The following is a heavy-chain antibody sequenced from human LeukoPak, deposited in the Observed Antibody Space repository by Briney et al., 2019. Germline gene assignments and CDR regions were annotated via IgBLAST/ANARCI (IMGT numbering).Heavy chain of an antibody. J-gene: IGHJ4*02. V-gene: IGHV3-30-3*01. CDR3: ARDRGYILTGYLLYYFDY. D-gene: IGHD3-9*01. Sequence: PGGSLRLSCAASGFTFSSYAIHWVRQAPGKGLEWVAVISYDGGNKYYADSVKGRFTISRDNSKNTVSPQLNSLRAEDTAVYHCARDRGYILTGYLLYYFDYWGQGTLVTVSS. CDR2: ISYDGGNK. CDR1: GFTFSSYA.